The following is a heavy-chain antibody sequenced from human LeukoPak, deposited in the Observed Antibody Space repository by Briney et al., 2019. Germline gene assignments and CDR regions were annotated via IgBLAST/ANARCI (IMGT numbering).Heavy chain of an antibody. CDR2: IYYSGST. CDR3: ARGRYYDRIQFDI. D-gene: IGHD3-10*02. Sequence: PSETLSLTCTVSGGSISSYYWSWIRQPPGKGLEWIGYIYYSGSTNYNPSLKSRVTISVDTSKNQFSLKLSSVTAADTAVYYCARGRYYDRIQFDIWGQGTMVTVSS. CDR1: GGSISSYY. V-gene: IGHV4-59*01. J-gene: IGHJ3*02.